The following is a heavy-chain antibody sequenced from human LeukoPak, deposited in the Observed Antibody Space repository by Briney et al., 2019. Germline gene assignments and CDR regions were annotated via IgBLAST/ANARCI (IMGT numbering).Heavy chain of an antibody. CDR3: STLWYGA. CDR2: IKSKTDGGTS. D-gene: IGHD3-10*01. V-gene: IGHV3-15*01. Sequence: GGPLRLSCAASGFTFTNAWIYWVRQAPAKGLEWVGRIKSKTDGGTSDYAAPVTGRFTISRDDSKSTLYLEMNSLKTEDTGVYYCSTLWYGAWGQGTLVTVSS. CDR1: GFTFTNAW. J-gene: IGHJ5*02.